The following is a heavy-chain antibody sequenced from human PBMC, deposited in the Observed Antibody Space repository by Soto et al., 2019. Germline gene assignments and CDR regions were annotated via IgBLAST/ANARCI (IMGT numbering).Heavy chain of an antibody. CDR1: GYMFTTYG. V-gene: IGHV1-18*04. Sequence: QVQLVQSGGEVKKPGASVEVSCRTSGYMFTTYGMSWVRQAPGQGLEWMAWISDYNGNKKYAQKFQGRVTMPTDTSTSTVSMELRNLTSDDAGTYFCARTGGGMAARPLEYWGQGTLVTVSS. CDR2: ISDYNGNK. D-gene: IGHD6-6*01. CDR3: ARTGGGMAARPLEY. J-gene: IGHJ4*02.